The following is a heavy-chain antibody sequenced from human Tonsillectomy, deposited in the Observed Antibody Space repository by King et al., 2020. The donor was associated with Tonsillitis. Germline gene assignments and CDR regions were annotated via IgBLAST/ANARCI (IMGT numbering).Heavy chain of an antibody. J-gene: IGHJ4*02. V-gene: IGHV2-5*04. CDR3: VRIYVDWELNSRFFDY. CDR2: IYWNDEK. CDR1: GFSLNTPGVG. Sequence: QITLKESGPTLVKPTETLTLTCTFSGFSLNTPGVGVGWIRQPPRKALEWLALIYWNDEKRYSASLESRLIITKDTSRNEVVLTVTNMDPVDTGTYYCVRIYVDWELNSRFFDYWGQGTLVTVSS. D-gene: IGHD3-9*01.